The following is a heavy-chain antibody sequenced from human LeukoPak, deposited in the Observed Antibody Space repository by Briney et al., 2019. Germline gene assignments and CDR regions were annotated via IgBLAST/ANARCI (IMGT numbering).Heavy chain of an antibody. CDR2: ISYSGST. D-gene: IGHD2-8*01. J-gene: IGHJ4*02. V-gene: IGHV4-59*08. Sequence: SETLSLACTVSGASISSYYWSWIRQPPGKGLEWIGYISYSGSTNHNPSLKSRVTLSADTSKNQVSLTLSSVTAADTAVYYCARHPELYFLDYWGQGTLVTVSS. CDR3: ARHPELYFLDY. CDR1: GASISSYY.